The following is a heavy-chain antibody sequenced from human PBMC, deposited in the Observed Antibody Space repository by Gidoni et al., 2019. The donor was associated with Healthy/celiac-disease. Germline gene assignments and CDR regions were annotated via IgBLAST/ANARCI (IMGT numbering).Heavy chain of an antibody. CDR3: ARGQTTLEAVAGPHFDY. CDR2: ISSSSSYI. Sequence: EVQLVESGGGLVKPGGSLRLSCAASGFTFSSYSMNWVRQAPGKGLEWVSSISSSSSYIYYADSVKGRFTISRDNAKNSLYLQMNSLRAEDTAVYYCARGQTTLEAVAGPHFDYWGQGTLVTVSS. D-gene: IGHD6-19*01. CDR1: GFTFSSYS. V-gene: IGHV3-21*01. J-gene: IGHJ4*02.